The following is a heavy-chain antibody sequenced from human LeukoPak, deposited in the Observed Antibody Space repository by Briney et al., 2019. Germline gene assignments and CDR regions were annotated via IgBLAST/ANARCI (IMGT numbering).Heavy chain of an antibody. CDR1: GFTFTNVW. Sequence: PGGSLRLSCAASGFTFTNVWMSWVRQAPGKGLEWVGRIKSKTDGGTIDYAAPVKGRFTISRDDSKKTLYLHMNSLKIEDTAVYYCTTDLTAPYWGQGTRVTVSS. V-gene: IGHV3-15*01. D-gene: IGHD3-9*01. J-gene: IGHJ4*02. CDR3: TTDLTAPY. CDR2: IKSKTDGGTI.